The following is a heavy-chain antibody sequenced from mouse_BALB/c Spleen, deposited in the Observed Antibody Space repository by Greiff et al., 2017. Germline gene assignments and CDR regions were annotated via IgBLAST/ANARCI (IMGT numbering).Heavy chain of an antibody. J-gene: IGHJ4*01. CDR1: GFSLTSYG. CDR3: ARNPGITTGYAMDY. D-gene: IGHD2-4*01. Sequence: VKLMESGPGLVQPSQSLSITCTVSGFSLTSYGVHWVRQSPGKGLEWLGVIWSGGSTDYNAAFISRLSISKDNSKSQVFFKMNSLQANDTAIYYCARNPGITTGYAMDYWGQGTSVTVSS. V-gene: IGHV2-2*02. CDR2: IWSGGST.